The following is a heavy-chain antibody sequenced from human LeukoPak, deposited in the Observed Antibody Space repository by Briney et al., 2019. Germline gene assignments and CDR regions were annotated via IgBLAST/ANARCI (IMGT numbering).Heavy chain of an antibody. V-gene: IGHV3-13*01. CDR3: ARVRRPAYGMDV. D-gene: IGHD3-10*01. CDR1: GFTFSSYD. CDR2: ICTAGDT. Sequence: GGSLRLSCAASGFTFSSYDMRWVRHATGKGLEWVSAICTAGDTYYPGSVKGRFTIARENAKTSLYLQMNSLRAGDTAVYYCARVRRPAYGMDVWGQGTTVTVSS. J-gene: IGHJ6*02.